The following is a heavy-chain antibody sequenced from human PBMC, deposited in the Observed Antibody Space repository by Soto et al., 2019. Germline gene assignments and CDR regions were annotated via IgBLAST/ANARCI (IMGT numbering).Heavy chain of an antibody. D-gene: IGHD3-10*01. V-gene: IGHV3-7*01. Sequence: EVQLVESGGGLVQPGGSLRLSCVDSGFTFSNCWMSWVRQAPVKGLEWVGNIKQDGSEENYVDSVKGRFTISRDNAKNSMYLQMNSLRAEDTAVYYCARIASSGRGWDVWGQGTTVVVSS. CDR2: IKQDGSEE. J-gene: IGHJ6*02. CDR3: ARIASSGRGWDV. CDR1: GFTFSNCW.